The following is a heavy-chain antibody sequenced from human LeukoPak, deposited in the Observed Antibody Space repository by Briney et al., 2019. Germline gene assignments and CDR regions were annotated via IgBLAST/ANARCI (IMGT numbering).Heavy chain of an antibody. Sequence: PGGSLRLSCAASGLTFSSYSMNWVRQAPGKGLEWVSSISSSSSYIYYADSVKGRFTISRDNAKNSLYLQMNSLRAEDTAVYYCARDATLYYDFWSGYWNYGMDVWGQGTTVTVSS. CDR2: ISSSSSYI. D-gene: IGHD3-3*01. V-gene: IGHV3-21*01. J-gene: IGHJ6*02. CDR3: ARDATLYYDFWSGYWNYGMDV. CDR1: GLTFSSYS.